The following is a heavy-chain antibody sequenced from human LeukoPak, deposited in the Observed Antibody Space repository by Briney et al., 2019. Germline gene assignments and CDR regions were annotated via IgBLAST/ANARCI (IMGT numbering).Heavy chain of an antibody. Sequence: PGGSLRLSCAASGFTFSTYWMNWVRQAPGKGPEWVANIKQDGSEKYYVDSVKGRFTISRDNAKKSLYLQMNSLRAEDTAMYYCTRERPYNYGSGALLYYFDYWGQGTLVTVSS. J-gene: IGHJ4*02. D-gene: IGHD3-10*01. CDR3: TRERPYNYGSGALLYYFDY. CDR2: IKQDGSEK. V-gene: IGHV3-7*01. CDR1: GFTFSTYW.